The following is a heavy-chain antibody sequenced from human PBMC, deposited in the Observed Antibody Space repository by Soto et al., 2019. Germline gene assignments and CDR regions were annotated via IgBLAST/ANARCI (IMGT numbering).Heavy chain of an antibody. J-gene: IGHJ1*01. CDR3: ARDFRRTIVLMVYATMLQH. Sequence: GGSLRLSCAASGFTFSSYAMHWVRQAPGKGLEWVAVISYDGSNKYYADSVKGRFTISRDNSKNTLYLQMNSLRAEDTAVHYCARDFRRTIVLMVYATMLQHWGQGTLVNVSS. CDR1: GFTFSSYA. D-gene: IGHD2-8*01. CDR2: ISYDGSNK. V-gene: IGHV3-30-3*01.